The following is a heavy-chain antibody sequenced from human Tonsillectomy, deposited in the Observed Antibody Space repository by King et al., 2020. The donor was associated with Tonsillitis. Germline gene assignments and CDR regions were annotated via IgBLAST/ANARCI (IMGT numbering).Heavy chain of an antibody. CDR3: ARVGSTDGMDV. CDR1: GFIFRSFD. D-gene: IGHD2-2*01. J-gene: IGHJ6*02. V-gene: IGHV3-21*01. CDR2: ISSSSSYI. Sequence: VQLVESGGGLVKPGGSLRLSCAASGFIFRSFDINWVRQAPGKGLEWVSSISSSSSYIYYADSVKGRFTISRDNAKNSLSLQMNSLRAEDPAVYYCARVGSTDGMDVWGQGTTVTVSS.